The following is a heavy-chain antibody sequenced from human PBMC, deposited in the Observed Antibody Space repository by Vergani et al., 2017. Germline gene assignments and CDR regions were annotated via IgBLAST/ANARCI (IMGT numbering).Heavy chain of an antibody. CDR3: GMYCSSPTCGTHPRVQNYGMDV. CDR2: ISSSSSYI. Sequence: EVQLVESGRGLVKPGGSLRLSCAASGFTFSSYSMNWVRQAPGKGLEWVSSISSSSSYIYYADSVKGRFTISRDNAKNSLYLQMNSLRAEDTALYYCGMYCSSPTCGTHPRVQNYGMDVWGQGTTVTVS. V-gene: IGHV3-21*04. D-gene: IGHD2-2*01. CDR1: GFTFSSYS. J-gene: IGHJ6*02.